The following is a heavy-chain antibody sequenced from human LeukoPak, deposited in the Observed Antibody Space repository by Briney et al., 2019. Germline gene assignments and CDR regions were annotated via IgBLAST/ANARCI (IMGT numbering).Heavy chain of an antibody. J-gene: IGHJ6*03. V-gene: IGHV3-48*01. CDR3: ARDNRGIVVVPYYMDV. D-gene: IGHD2-2*01. CDR2: ISSSSSTI. Sequence: GGSLRLSCAASGFTFSSYSMNWVRQAPGKGLEWLSYISSSSSTIYYADSVKGRFTISRDNAKNSLYLQMNSLRAEDMAVYYCARDNRGIVVVPYYMDVWGKGTTVTVSS. CDR1: GFTFSSYS.